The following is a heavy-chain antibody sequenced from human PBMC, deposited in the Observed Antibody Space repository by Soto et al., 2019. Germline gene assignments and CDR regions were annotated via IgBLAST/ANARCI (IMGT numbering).Heavy chain of an antibody. Sequence: SETLSLACTVSGDSISNYYWSWIRQHPGKGLEWIGYIYHSGSTKYNPSLKSRVTISVAPSKNQFSLRLSSVTAAGSAVYYCARSGDYTHYDDYFMDVWGKGSTVTVTS. J-gene: IGHJ6*03. V-gene: IGHV4-59*08. CDR3: ARSGDYTHYDDYFMDV. CDR2: IYHSGST. CDR1: GDSISNYY. D-gene: IGHD4-17*01.